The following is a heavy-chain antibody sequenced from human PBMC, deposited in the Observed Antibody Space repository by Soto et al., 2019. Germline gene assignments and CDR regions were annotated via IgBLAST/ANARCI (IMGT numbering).Heavy chain of an antibody. CDR2: IRKKVNSYTT. Sequence: EVQLVESGGGLVQPGGSLRLSCATSGFMFSDHYMDWFRQAPGKGLEWVARIRKKVNSYTTEDAASGKGTFLISRDDAKNSLYLQMNSLKTEDTAVYYCARAGGYYGVLRFDPWGQGTLVTVSS. J-gene: IGHJ5*02. CDR3: ARAGGYYGVLRFDP. CDR1: GFMFSDHY. D-gene: IGHD4-17*01. V-gene: IGHV3-72*01.